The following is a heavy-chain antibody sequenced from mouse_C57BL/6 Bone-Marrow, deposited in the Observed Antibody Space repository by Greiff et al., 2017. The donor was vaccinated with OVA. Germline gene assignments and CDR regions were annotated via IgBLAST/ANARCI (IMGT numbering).Heavy chain of an antibody. Sequence: VQLQESGAELVKPGASVKMSCKASGYTFTSYWITWVKQRPGQGLEWIGDIYPGSGSTNYNEKFKSKATLTVDTSSSTAYMQLSSLTSEDSAVYYCARSTLDYGSRYYFGYWGQGTTLTVSS. D-gene: IGHD1-1*01. CDR1: GYTFTSYW. V-gene: IGHV1-55*01. J-gene: IGHJ2*01. CDR3: ARSTLDYGSRYYFGY. CDR2: IYPGSGST.